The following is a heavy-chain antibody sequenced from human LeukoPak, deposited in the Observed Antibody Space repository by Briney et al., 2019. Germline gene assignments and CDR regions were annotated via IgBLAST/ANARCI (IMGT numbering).Heavy chain of an antibody. CDR3: AKAHGSGSFDY. J-gene: IGHJ4*02. CDR1: GFTFSSYT. Sequence: PGGSLRLSCAPSGFTFSSYTLSWVRQAPGKGPEWVSAISGSGGSTYYADSVKGRFTISRDNSKNTLYLQMNSLRAEDMAVYYCAKAHGSGSFDYWGQGTLVTVSS. CDR2: ISGSGGST. D-gene: IGHD3-10*01. V-gene: IGHV3-23*01.